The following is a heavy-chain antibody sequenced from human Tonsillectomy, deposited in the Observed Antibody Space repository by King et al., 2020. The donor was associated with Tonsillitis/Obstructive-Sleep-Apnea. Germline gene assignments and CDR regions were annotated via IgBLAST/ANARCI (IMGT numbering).Heavy chain of an antibody. CDR2: ISSNGGST. CDR1: GFTFSTYA. D-gene: IGHD5/OR15-5a*01. V-gene: IGHV3-64D*06. J-gene: IGHJ4*02. Sequence: VQLVESGGGLVQPGGSLRLSCSASGFTFSTYAMHWVRQAPGKGLEYVSAISSNGGSTYYADSVKGRFTISRDNSTNTLYLQMSSLRAEDTAVYYCVKGGSVFVYADLDYWGQGTLVTVSS. CDR3: VKGGSVFVYADLDY.